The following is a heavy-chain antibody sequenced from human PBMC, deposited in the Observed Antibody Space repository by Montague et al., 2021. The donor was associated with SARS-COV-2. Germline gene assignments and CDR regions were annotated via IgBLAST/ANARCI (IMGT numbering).Heavy chain of an antibody. V-gene: IGHV5-51*01. D-gene: IGHD6-13*01. CDR3: ARRGAVAGTDDH. Sequence: QSGAEVKKRGEARKRNCKGSGYSFTSYWIGWVRQMPGKGLEWMGIIYPGDSDTRYSPSFQGQVTISADKSISTAYLQWSSLKASDTAMYYCARRGAVAGTDDHWGQGTLVTVSS. J-gene: IGHJ4*02. CDR1: GYSFTSYW. CDR2: IYPGDSDT.